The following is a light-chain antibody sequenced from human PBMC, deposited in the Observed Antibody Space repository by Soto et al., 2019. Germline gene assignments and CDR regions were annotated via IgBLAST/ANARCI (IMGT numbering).Light chain of an antibody. V-gene: IGKV1-5*03. CDR1: QSIGSW. CDR2: KAS. J-gene: IGKJ4*01. Sequence: DIQMTQSPSTLSASVGDRVIIVCRASQSIGSWLAWYQQKPGKAPKLLIYKASSLESGVPSRFSGSGSGTEFTLTISSLQPEDCATYYCQQLISYPLNFGGGTKVDIK. CDR3: QQLISYPLN.